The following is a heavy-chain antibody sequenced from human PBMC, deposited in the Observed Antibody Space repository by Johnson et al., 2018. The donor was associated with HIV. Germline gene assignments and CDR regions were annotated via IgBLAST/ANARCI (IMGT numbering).Heavy chain of an antibody. J-gene: IGHJ3*02. D-gene: IGHD2-15*01. CDR1: GFTFDDYG. V-gene: IGHV3-20*04. Sequence: VQLVESGGGVVRPGGSLRLSCAASGFTFDDYGMSWVRQAPGKGLEWVSGLNCSGGRTGYADSVTGRFTISRDNAKNSLYLQINSLRAEDTAFYSCSTESRYCVGGSCQDAFDIWGQGTMVTVSS. CDR2: LNCSGGRT. CDR3: STESRYCVGGSCQDAFDI.